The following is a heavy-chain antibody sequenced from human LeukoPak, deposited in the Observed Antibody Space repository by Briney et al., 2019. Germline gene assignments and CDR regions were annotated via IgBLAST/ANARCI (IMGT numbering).Heavy chain of an antibody. V-gene: IGHV3-33*01. Sequence: PGGSLRLSCAASGFNFRSFGMHWLRQAPGKGLEWVAAIWYDGGNKYYADSLKGRFTVSRDNSKNTLHLQVSSLRAEDTAVYYCARDAGGGFNSFNYWGQGVLVTVSS. CDR2: IWYDGGNK. CDR1: GFNFRSFG. D-gene: IGHD3-16*01. CDR3: ARDAGGGFNSFNY. J-gene: IGHJ4*02.